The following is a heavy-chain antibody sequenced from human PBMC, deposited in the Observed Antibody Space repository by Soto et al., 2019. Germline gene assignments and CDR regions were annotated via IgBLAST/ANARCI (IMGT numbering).Heavy chain of an antibody. V-gene: IGHV1-2*04. CDR2: INPNSGGT. CDR3: AREAHYYDSSGYYGLQYGMDV. D-gene: IGHD3-22*01. J-gene: IGHJ6*02. CDR1: GYTFTGYH. Sequence: VASVKVSCKASGYTFTGYHMHWVRQAPGQGLEWMGWINPNSGGTNYAQKFQGWVTMTRDTSISTAYMELSRLRSDDTAVYYCAREAHYYDSSGYYGLQYGMDVWGQGTTVTVSS.